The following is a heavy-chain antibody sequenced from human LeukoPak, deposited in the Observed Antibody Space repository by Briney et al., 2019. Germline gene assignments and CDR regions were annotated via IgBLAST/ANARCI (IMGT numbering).Heavy chain of an antibody. D-gene: IGHD1-1*01. Sequence: GGSLRLSCAASGLTVSSNYMSRVRQAPGKGLEWVSVIYSGGSTYYADSVKGRFTISRDSAQNTVYLHMNSLGDDDTAVYHCASRPSDGDNWQFDFWGQGTPVTVAS. CDR3: ASRPSDGDNWQFDF. V-gene: IGHV3-53*01. CDR1: GLTVSSNY. CDR2: IYSGGST. J-gene: IGHJ4*02.